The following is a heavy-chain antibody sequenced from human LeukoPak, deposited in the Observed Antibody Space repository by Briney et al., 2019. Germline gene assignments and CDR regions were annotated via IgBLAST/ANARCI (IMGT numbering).Heavy chain of an antibody. J-gene: IGHJ4*02. CDR3: ARGGWNKFDY. D-gene: IGHD3-22*01. CDR2: IIPMFGTA. Sequence: ASVKVSCKASGGTFSSYEISWVRQAPGQGLEWMGGIIPMFGTAKYAQKFQGRVTITTDKSTSTAYMELSSLRSEDTAVYYCARGGWNKFDYWGQGTLVTVSS. V-gene: IGHV1-69*05. CDR1: GGTFSSYE.